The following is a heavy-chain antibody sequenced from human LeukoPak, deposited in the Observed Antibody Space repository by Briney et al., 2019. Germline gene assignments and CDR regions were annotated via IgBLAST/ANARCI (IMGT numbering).Heavy chain of an antibody. D-gene: IGHD1-26*01. CDR2: IYYSGST. V-gene: IGHV4-39*07. CDR3: AREPYSGSPPVDY. CDR1: GGSISSSSYY. Sequence: TSETLSLTCTVSGGSISSSSYYWGWIRQPPGKGLEWIGSIYYSGSTYYNPSLKSRVTISVDRSKNQFSLKLSSVTAADTAVYYCAREPYSGSPPVDYWGQGTLVTVSS. J-gene: IGHJ4*02.